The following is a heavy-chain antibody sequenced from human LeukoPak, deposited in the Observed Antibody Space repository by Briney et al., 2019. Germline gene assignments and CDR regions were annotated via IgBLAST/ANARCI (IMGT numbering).Heavy chain of an antibody. CDR2: LHSSWST. D-gene: IGHD2-21*01. Sequence: SETLSLTCTVSGGSISSYFWSWIRQPAGKGLEWIGRLHSSWSTYYNPSVMSPVTISGDTSKTPFSLKLRSVTAADTAVYYCARDFSLGGSDYSVAFDIWGQGTMVTVSS. CDR1: GGSISSYF. CDR3: ARDFSLGGSDYSVAFDI. J-gene: IGHJ3*02. V-gene: IGHV4-4*07.